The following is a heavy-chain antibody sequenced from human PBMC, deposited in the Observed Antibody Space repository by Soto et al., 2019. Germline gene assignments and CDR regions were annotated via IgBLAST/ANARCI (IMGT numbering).Heavy chain of an antibody. Sequence: RASVKVSCKASGYTFTGYYMHWVRQAPGQGLEWMGWINPNSGGTSYAQKFQGRVTMTRDTSISTAYMELSRLRSDDTAVYYCARDRVGATPYYGMDVWGQGTTVTVSS. CDR2: INPNSGGT. D-gene: IGHD1-26*01. CDR1: GYTFTGYY. V-gene: IGHV1-2*02. CDR3: ARDRVGATPYYGMDV. J-gene: IGHJ6*02.